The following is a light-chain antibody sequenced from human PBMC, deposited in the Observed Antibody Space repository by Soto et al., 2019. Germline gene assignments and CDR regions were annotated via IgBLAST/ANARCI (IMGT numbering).Light chain of an antibody. CDR3: TSYASGSSHVV. CDR2: DVN. V-gene: IGLV2-14*01. Sequence: QSALTQPASVSGSPGQSITLSCTGTSSDIGGYDYVSWYQRHPGKAPKLIIYDVNNRPSGVSNRFSGSKSGNTASLTISGRQAEDEADDYCTSYASGSSHVVFGGGTQLTVL. CDR1: SSDIGGYDY. J-gene: IGLJ2*01.